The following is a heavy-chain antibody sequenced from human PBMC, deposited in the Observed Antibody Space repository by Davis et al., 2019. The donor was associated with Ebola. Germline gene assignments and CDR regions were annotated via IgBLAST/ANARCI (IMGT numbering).Heavy chain of an antibody. Sequence: GESLKTSCEVSGFIFSQHGMNRGRPPPGKRLGLVATIRYDRSKKFYGDFLQGRFTISRDNSKSTLYLQISDRRADDTAVYYCGRDGPGGKEIDFWGQGTLVTVSS. CDR1: GFIFSQHG. V-gene: IGHV3-30*02. J-gene: IGHJ4*02. D-gene: IGHD3-16*01. CDR3: GRDGPGGKEIDF. CDR2: IRYDRSKK.